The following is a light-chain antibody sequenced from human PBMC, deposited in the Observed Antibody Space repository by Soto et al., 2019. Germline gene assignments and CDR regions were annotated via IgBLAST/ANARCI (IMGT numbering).Light chain of an antibody. Sequence: QSALTQPASVSGSPGQSITISCTGTSSDVGSYKLVSWYQQYPGKAPKLMIYEGSKRPSGVSNRFSGSKSGNTASLTISGLQAEDEADYYCCSYAGSSTVVFGGGTKLTVL. J-gene: IGLJ3*02. CDR1: SSDVGSYKL. CDR3: CSYAGSSTVV. V-gene: IGLV2-23*03. CDR2: EGS.